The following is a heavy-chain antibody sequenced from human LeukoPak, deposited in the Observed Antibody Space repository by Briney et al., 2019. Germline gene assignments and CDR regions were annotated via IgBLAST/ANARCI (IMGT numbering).Heavy chain of an antibody. J-gene: IGHJ4*02. CDR1: GGSISSSSYY. V-gene: IGHV4-39*07. CDR3: ARKQTGTMYDV. Sequence: SETQSLTCIVPGGSISSSSYYWAWIRQSPGKGLEWIGTFSSGGSAYYNPSLTSRVSISKDTSDNQFSLRLYSVTAADTAVYYCARKQTGTMYDVWGQGTQVTVSS. D-gene: IGHD1-7*01. CDR2: FSSGGSA.